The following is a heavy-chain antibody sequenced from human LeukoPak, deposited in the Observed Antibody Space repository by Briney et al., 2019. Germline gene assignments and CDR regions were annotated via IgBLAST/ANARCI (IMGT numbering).Heavy chain of an antibody. CDR2: ISAYNGNT. CDR3: ARDTYYYDSSGYSGWFDP. Sequence: ASVKVSCKASGYTFTVYGISWVRQAPGQGLEWMGWISAYNGNTNYAQKLQGRVTMTTDTSTSTAYLELRSLRSDDTAVYYCARDTYYYDSSGYSGWFDPWGQGTLVTVSS. CDR1: GYTFTVYG. V-gene: IGHV1-18*01. D-gene: IGHD3-22*01. J-gene: IGHJ5*02.